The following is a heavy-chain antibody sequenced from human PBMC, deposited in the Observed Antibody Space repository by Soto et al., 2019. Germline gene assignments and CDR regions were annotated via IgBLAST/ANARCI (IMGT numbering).Heavy chain of an antibody. J-gene: IGHJ6*02. CDR3: AKDRRPNYYYGMDV. V-gene: IGHV3-30*18. Sequence: QVQLVESGGGVVQPGRSLRLSCAASGFTFSSYGMHWVRQAPGKGLEWVADISYDGSNKYYADSVKGRFTISRDNSKNTLYLQMNSLRAEDTAVYYCAKDRRPNYYYGMDVWGQGTTVTVSS. CDR2: ISYDGSNK. CDR1: GFTFSSYG. D-gene: IGHD6-25*01.